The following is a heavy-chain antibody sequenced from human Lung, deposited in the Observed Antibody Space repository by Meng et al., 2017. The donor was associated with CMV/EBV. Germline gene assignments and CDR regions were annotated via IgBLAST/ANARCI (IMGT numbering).Heavy chain of an antibody. CDR2: ISAYNGNT. D-gene: IGHD1-26*01. CDR1: GYTFNSYG. J-gene: IGHJ4*02. CDR3: ARLGGEWELLFR. V-gene: IGHV1-18*01. Sequence: ASXXVSXKASGYTFNSYGISWVRQAPGQGLEWVGWISAYNGNTNFAEQFKGRVTMTTDTSTTTAYLELRSLRSDDTAVYFCARLGGEWELLFRGGQGTLVTVSS.